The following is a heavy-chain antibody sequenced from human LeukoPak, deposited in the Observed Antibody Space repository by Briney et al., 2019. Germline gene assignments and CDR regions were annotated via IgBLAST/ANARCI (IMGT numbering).Heavy chain of an antibody. CDR3: ASMGDSYGYHFDY. CDR2: ISSSGSTI. D-gene: IGHD5-18*01. J-gene: IGHJ4*02. V-gene: IGHV3-11*04. CDR1: GFTFSDYY. Sequence: GGSLRLSCAASGFTFSDYYMSWIRQAPGKGLEWISYISSSGSTIYYADSVKGRFTISRDNAKNSLYLQMSSLRAEDTAVYYCASMGDSYGYHFDYWGQGTLVTVSS.